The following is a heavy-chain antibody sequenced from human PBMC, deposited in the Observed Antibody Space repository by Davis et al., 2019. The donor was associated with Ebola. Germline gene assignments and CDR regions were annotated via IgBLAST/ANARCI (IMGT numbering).Heavy chain of an antibody. CDR2: INSDGSST. J-gene: IGHJ6*04. Sequence: GESLKISCTASGFTFSNYAMNWVRQAPGKGLVWVSRINSDGSSTYYADSVKGRFTISRDNSKNTLYLQMNSLRAEDTAVYYCAKSGLSFGVVKYHYGMDVWGKGTTVTVSS. CDR1: GFTFSNYA. CDR3: AKSGLSFGVVKYHYGMDV. D-gene: IGHD3-3*01. V-gene: IGHV3-23*01.